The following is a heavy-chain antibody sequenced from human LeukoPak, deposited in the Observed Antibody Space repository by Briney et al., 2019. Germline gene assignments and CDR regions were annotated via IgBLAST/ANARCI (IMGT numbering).Heavy chain of an antibody. J-gene: IGHJ1*01. Sequence: SETLSLTCTVSGGSISSYYWSWIRQPPGKGLEWIGYIYYSGSTNYNPSLKSRVTISVDTSKNQFSLKLSSVTAADTAVYYCARGSDSSGWIFQHWGQGTLVTVSS. CDR3: ARGSDSSGWIFQH. D-gene: IGHD6-19*01. CDR1: GGSISSYY. CDR2: IYYSGST. V-gene: IGHV4-59*01.